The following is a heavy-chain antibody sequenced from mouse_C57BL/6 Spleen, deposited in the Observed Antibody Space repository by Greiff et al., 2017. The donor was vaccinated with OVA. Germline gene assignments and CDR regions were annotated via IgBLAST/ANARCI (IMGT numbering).Heavy chain of an antibody. CDR2: IDPSDSYT. CDR1: GYTFTSYW. CDR3: ARSSYYYGSSYRWYFDV. J-gene: IGHJ1*03. Sequence: QVQLQQPGAELVMPGASVKLSCKASGYTFTSYWMHWVKQRPGQGLEWIGEIDPSDSYTNYNQKLKGKSTLTVDKSSSTASMQLSSLTSEDSAVYYCARSSYYYGSSYRWYFDVWGTGTTVTVSS. D-gene: IGHD1-1*01. V-gene: IGHV1-69*01.